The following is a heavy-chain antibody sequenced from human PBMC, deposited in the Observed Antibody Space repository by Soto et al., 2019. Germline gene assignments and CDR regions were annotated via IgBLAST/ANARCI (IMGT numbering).Heavy chain of an antibody. D-gene: IGHD3-10*01. J-gene: IGHJ6*02. CDR2: IIPNFDTP. CDR3: AVAMVREILIFESSGMHV. Sequence: QVHLVQSGAEVKKPGSSVKVSCKTSGGSFNNYAVSWVRQAPGRGLEWMGGIIPNFDTPSYAKKFQDRVTIIADESTSTVYLELRSLRSNATAVYYCAVAMVREILIFESSGMHVWGQGTTVIVSS. V-gene: IGHV1-69*01. CDR1: GGSFNNYA.